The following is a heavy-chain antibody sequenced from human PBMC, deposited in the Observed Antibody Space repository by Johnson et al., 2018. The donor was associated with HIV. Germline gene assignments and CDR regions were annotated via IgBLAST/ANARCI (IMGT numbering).Heavy chain of an antibody. Sequence: VQLVESGGGVVRPGGSLRLSCAASGFTFDEYAMTWVRQVPGKGLEWVSGINWNGAITGYADSVKGRFTISRDNAKNSLYLQMNSLRAEDTALYFCAREVRVGATGAWVIALDIWGQGTMVTVSS. CDR1: GFTFDEYA. D-gene: IGHD1-26*01. CDR3: AREVRVGATGAWVIALDI. J-gene: IGHJ3*02. CDR2: INWNGAIT. V-gene: IGHV3-20*04.